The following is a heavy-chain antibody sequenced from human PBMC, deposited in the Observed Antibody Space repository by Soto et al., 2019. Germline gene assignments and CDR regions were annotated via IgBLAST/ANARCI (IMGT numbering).Heavy chain of an antibody. CDR2: INPSSGRT. J-gene: IGHJ6*02. Sequence: ASVKVSCKASGYTFTSYSMHWVRQAPGQGLEWMGIINPSSGRTRYAQNFQGRVTMTSDTSTSIVHMEMSSLKSEDTAVYYCARYHNFGFILYAMDVWGQGTTVTVSS. V-gene: IGHV1-46*01. D-gene: IGHD2-15*01. CDR1: GYTFTSYS. CDR3: ARYHNFGFILYAMDV.